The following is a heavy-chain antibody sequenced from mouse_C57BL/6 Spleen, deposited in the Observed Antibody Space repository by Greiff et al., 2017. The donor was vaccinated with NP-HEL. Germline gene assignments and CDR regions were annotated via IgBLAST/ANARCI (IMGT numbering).Heavy chain of an antibody. V-gene: IGHV5-16*01. CDR1: GFTFSDYY. J-gene: IGHJ4*01. Sequence: EVKVVESEGGLVQPGSSMKLSCTASGFTFSDYYMAWVRQVPEKGLEWVANINYDGSSTYYLDSLKSRFIISRDNAKNILYLQMSSLKSEDTATYYCARGYDYDEGYAMDYWGQGTSVTVSS. CDR2: INYDGSST. CDR3: ARGYDYDEGYAMDY. D-gene: IGHD2-4*01.